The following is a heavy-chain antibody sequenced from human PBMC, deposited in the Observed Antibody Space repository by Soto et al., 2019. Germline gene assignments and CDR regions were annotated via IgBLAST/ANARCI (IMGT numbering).Heavy chain of an antibody. D-gene: IGHD5-18*01. CDR1: GFTFSSYA. J-gene: IGHJ4*02. Sequence: GSLRLSCAASGFTFSSYAMSWVRQAPGKGLEWVSGISGNGGRAGSAASVKGRFTISRDNAKSSLYLQMNSLRAEDTALYFCAKGSSYGLSYYFDYWGLGTLVTVSS. CDR3: AKGSSYGLSYYFDY. CDR2: ISGNGGRA. V-gene: IGHV3-20*04.